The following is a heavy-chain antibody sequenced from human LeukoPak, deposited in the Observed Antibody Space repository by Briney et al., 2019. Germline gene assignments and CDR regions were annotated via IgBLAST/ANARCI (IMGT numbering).Heavy chain of an antibody. V-gene: IGHV4-59*01. CDR1: GGSISSYY. D-gene: IGHD5-24*01. J-gene: IGHJ6*02. Sequence: SETLSLTCTVSGGSISSYYWSWIRRPPGKGLEWIGYIYYSGSTNYNPSLKSRVTISVDTSKNQFSLKLSSVTAADTAVYYCARADGYYYGMDVWGQGTTVTVSS. CDR2: IYYSGST. CDR3: ARADGYYYGMDV.